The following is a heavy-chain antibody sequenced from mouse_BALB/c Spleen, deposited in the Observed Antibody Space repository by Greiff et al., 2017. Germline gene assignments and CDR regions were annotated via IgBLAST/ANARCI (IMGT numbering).Heavy chain of an antibody. J-gene: IGHJ4*01. CDR1: GFTFSSYA. CDR2: ISSGGST. Sequence: EVQGVESGGGLVKPGGSLKLSCAASGFTFSSYAMSWVRQTPEKRLEWVASISSGGSTYYPDSVKGRFTISRDNARNILYLQMSSLRSEDTAMYYCARAYYDYDGYAMDYWGQGTSVTVSS. V-gene: IGHV5-6-5*01. CDR3: ARAYYDYDGYAMDY. D-gene: IGHD2-4*01.